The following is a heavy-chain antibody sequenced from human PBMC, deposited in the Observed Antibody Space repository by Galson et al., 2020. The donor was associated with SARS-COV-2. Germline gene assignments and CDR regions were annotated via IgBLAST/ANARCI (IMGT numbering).Heavy chain of an antibody. CDR1: GGSFSGYS. V-gene: IGHV4-34*01. D-gene: IGHD3-10*01. CDR2: INIGGTT. J-gene: IGHJ6*03. Sequence: SETLSLTCAVYGGSFSGYSWTWIRQPPGQGLEWIGEINIGGTTNSSPSLRSRVTVSVDTSQNQFSLKLRSVAAADTALYYCARGHRGVVPSPVLGLGPFYSYYYMDVWGKGTTVTVSS. CDR3: ARGHRGVVPSPVLGLGPFYSYYYMDV.